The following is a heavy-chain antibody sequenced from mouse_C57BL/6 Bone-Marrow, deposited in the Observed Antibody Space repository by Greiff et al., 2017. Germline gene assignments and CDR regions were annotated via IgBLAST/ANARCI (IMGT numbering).Heavy chain of an antibody. Sequence: EVQLVESGGGLVQPGASLKLSCAASGFTFSDYGMAWVRQAPRQGPEWVAFISNLAYSIYYADTVTGRVTFSRENAKNTLYLEMSSLRSEDTAMYYCARLGIYYYGSKDDMDDWGQGTSVTVSS. CDR2: ISNLAYSI. J-gene: IGHJ4*01. CDR1: GFTFSDYG. CDR3: ARLGIYYYGSKDDMDD. D-gene: IGHD1-1*01. V-gene: IGHV5-15*01.